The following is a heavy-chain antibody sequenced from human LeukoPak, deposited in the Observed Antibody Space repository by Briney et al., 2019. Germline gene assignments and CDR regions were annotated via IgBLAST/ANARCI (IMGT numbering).Heavy chain of an antibody. J-gene: IGHJ6*02. D-gene: IGHD2-2*01. V-gene: IGHV3-7*01. Sequence: PGRSLRLSCAASGFTFSSYGMHWVRQAPGKGLEWVANIKQDGSEKYYVDSVKGRFTISRDNAKNSLYLQMNSLRAEDTAVYYCAREDIVVVPAAMDYYYYYGMDVWGQGTTVTVSS. CDR2: IKQDGSEK. CDR3: AREDIVVVPAAMDYYYYYGMDV. CDR1: GFTFSSYG.